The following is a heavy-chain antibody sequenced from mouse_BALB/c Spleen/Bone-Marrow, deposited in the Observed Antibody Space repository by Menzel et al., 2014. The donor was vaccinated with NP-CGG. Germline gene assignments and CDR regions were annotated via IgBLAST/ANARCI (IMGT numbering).Heavy chain of an antibody. Sequence: VQLQQRGAELVKPGASVKLSCTASGFNIKDTYMHWVKQRPEQGLEWIGRIDPANGNTKYDPKFQGKATITADTSSNTAYLRLSSLTSEDTAVYYCATDSSGYLDYWGQGTTLTVSS. D-gene: IGHD3-2*01. CDR3: ATDSSGYLDY. V-gene: IGHV14-3*02. CDR1: GFNIKDTY. J-gene: IGHJ2*01. CDR2: IDPANGNT.